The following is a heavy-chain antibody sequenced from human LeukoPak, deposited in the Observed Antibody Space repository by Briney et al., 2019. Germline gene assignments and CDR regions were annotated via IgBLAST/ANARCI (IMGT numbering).Heavy chain of an antibody. CDR2: IKTKASGGPT. J-gene: IGHJ4*02. Sequence: GGSLRLSCTASGITFSNAWMSWVRQAPGKGLEWVGRIKTKASGGPTDYAAPVEGRFTISRDDSENTLYLQMSSLKTEDTAVYYCATVRDSSWHGLDYWGQGTLVTVSP. CDR3: ATVRDSSWHGLDY. CDR1: GITFSNAW. V-gene: IGHV3-15*01. D-gene: IGHD6-13*01.